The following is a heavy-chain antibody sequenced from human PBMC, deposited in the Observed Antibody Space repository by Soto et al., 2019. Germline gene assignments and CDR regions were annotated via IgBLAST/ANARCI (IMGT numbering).Heavy chain of an antibody. Sequence: PSETLSLTCTVSGGSISSYYWSWIRQPPGKGLEWIGYIYYSGSTNYNPSLKSRVTISVDTSKNQFSLKLSSVTAADTAVYYCARGSTKVDYWGQGTLVTVSS. J-gene: IGHJ4*02. CDR2: IYYSGST. CDR3: ARGSTKVDY. CDR1: GGSISSYY. D-gene: IGHD1-26*01. V-gene: IGHV4-59*01.